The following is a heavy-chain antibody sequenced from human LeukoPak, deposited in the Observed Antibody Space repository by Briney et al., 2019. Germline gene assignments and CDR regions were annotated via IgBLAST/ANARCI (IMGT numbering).Heavy chain of an antibody. Sequence: SETLSLTCAVYGESFSGYYWSWLRQPPGKGLEWIGEINHSGTTNYNPSLKSRVTVSADTSKNQFSLNLRSVTAADTAVYYCARRPRNGGGYDGPSGLDYWGQGTLVTVSS. V-gene: IGHV4-34*01. D-gene: IGHD5-12*01. CDR2: INHSGTT. CDR3: ARRPRNGGGYDGPSGLDY. J-gene: IGHJ4*02. CDR1: GESFSGYY.